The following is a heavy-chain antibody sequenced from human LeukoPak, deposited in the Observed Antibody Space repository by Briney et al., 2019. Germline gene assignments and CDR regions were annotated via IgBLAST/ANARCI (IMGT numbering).Heavy chain of an antibody. CDR1: GFTFDDYA. Sequence: PGRSLRLSCSASGFTFDDYAMHCLQQAQGKGLEWVSGTSWNSGSIGYADSVKGRFTMSGSNAKNSLYLQMKNLRAEDTTLYYYAKDLLSGYMDVWGKGTTVTVSS. CDR3: AKDLLSGYMDV. D-gene: IGHD1-26*01. CDR2: TSWNSGSI. V-gene: IGHV3-9*01. J-gene: IGHJ6*03.